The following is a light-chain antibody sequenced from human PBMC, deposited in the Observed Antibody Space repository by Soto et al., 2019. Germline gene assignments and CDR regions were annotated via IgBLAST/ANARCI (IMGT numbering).Light chain of an antibody. CDR3: QQYDT. Sequence: EIVLTQYPGTLSLSPGERATLSCRASQTINSRYLAWYQQRPGRAPRLLLYGASSRATGITDRFTGSGSGTDVTLTISRLEPEDFAVYYCQQYDTFGQGTKLEIK. J-gene: IGKJ2*01. CDR2: GAS. V-gene: IGKV3-20*01. CDR1: QTINSRY.